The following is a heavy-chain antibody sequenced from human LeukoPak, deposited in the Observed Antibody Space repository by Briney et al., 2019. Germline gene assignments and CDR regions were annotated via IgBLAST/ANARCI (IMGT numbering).Heavy chain of an antibody. V-gene: IGHV1-69*02. D-gene: IGHD2-2*02. CDR3: ARSGNSGYCSSTSCYTWWFDP. J-gene: IGHJ5*02. CDR1: GGTFSSYT. Sequence: GSSVKVSCKASGGTFSSYTISWVRQAPGQGLEWMGRIIPILGIANYAQKFQGRVTITAEKSTSTAYMELSSLRSEDTAVYYCARSGNSGYCSSTSCYTWWFDPWGQGTLVTVSS. CDR2: IIPILGIA.